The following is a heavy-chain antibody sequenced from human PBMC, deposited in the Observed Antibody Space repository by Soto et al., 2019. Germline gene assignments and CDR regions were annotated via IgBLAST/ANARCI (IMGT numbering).Heavy chain of an antibody. V-gene: IGHV3-21*01. D-gene: IGHD3-22*01. CDR1: GFTFSSYS. CDR3: ARDPSDYYDSSGYSKGPFDY. J-gene: IGHJ4*02. Sequence: SLRLSCAASGFTFSSYSMNWVRQAPGKGLEWVSSISSSSSYIYYADSVKGRFTISRDNAKNSLYLQMNSLRAEDTAVYYCARDPSDYYDSSGYSKGPFDYWGQGTLVTVSS. CDR2: ISSSSSYI.